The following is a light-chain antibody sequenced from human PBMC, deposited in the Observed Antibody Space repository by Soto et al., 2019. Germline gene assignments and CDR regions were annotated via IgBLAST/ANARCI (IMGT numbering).Light chain of an antibody. CDR1: SSNIGSNA. Sequence: QSVLTQPPSASGTPGQRVTISCSGSSSNIGSNAVNWYQQLPGTAPKLLIYNTNQRPSGAPDRFSGSKSGTSASLAISGLQSEDEADYYCSSYAGSNNYVFGTGTKLTVL. V-gene: IGLV1-44*01. CDR3: SSYAGSNNYV. CDR2: NTN. J-gene: IGLJ1*01.